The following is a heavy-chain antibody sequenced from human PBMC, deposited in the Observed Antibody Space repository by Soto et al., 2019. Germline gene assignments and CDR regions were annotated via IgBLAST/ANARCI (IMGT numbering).Heavy chain of an antibody. CDR1: GYAFSSYS. Sequence: GYLRLPCEASGYAFSSYSMNWVRQAPGKGLEWVSSISSSSSYIYYAHSVKGRFTISRANANNSLYLQMNSLRAEDTAVYYCAKDTYSCPCSCYYYYYGMDVWGQGTTVTFSS. CDR3: AKDTYSCPCSCYYYYYGMDV. V-gene: IGHV3-21*01. D-gene: IGHD2-15*01. J-gene: IGHJ6*02. CDR2: ISSSSSYI.